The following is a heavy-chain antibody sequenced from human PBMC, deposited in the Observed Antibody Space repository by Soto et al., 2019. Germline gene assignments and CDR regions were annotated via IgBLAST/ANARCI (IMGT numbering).Heavy chain of an antibody. CDR1: GFNFSNAW. V-gene: IGHV3-15*01. D-gene: IGHD3-22*01. J-gene: IGHJ4*01. CDR2: IKSKTDGGST. CDR3: STDPITYYYDSSGSGD. Sequence: GGSLRLSCAASGFNFSNAWMSWVRQAPGKGLEWVGRIKSKTDGGSTDYAAPVKGRFTISRDDSKNTLYLQMNSLKTEYTSVYYCSTDPITYYYDSSGSGDWGHVTLVTVSS.